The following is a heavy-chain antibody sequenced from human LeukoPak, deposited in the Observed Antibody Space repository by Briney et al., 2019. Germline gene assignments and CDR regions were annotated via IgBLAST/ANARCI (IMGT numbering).Heavy chain of an antibody. Sequence: GESLKISCKGSGYSFTNYWIGWVRQMPGKGLEWMGIIYPGDSDTRYSPSFQGQVTISADKSFSTAYLQWSSLKASDTAMYYCARLGGSSSSPFDFWGQGTLVTVSS. CDR1: GYSFTNYW. V-gene: IGHV5-51*01. J-gene: IGHJ4*02. CDR3: ARLGGSSSSPFDF. CDR2: IYPGDSDT. D-gene: IGHD6-6*01.